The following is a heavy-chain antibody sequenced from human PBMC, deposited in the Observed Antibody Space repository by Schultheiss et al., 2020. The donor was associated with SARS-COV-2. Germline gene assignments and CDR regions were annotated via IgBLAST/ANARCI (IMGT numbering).Heavy chain of an antibody. D-gene: IGHD2-2*01. CDR3: ARGHLRYCSSTSCYYKADNWFDP. J-gene: IGHJ5*02. V-gene: IGHV4-34*01. Sequence: SETLSLTCAVYGGSFSGYSWSWIRQPPGKGLELIGEINHSGSTNHNPSLKSRVTISVDTSKNQFSLKLTSVTAADTAVYYCARGHLRYCSSTSCYYKADNWFDPWGQGTLVTVSS. CDR2: INHSGST. CDR1: GGSFSGYS.